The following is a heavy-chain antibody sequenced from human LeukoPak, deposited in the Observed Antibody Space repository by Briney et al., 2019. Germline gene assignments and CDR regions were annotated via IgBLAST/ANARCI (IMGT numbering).Heavy chain of an antibody. CDR1: GYTFTCYY. CDR2: INPNSGGT. CDR3: ARTMVRGVIISFGY. Sequence: ASVKVSCKASGYTFTCYYMHWVRHAPGQGLEWMGWINPNSGGTNYAQKFQGRVTMTRDTSISTAYMELSRLRSDDTAVYYCARTMVRGVIISFGYWGQGTLVTVSS. J-gene: IGHJ4*02. V-gene: IGHV1-2*02. D-gene: IGHD3-10*01.